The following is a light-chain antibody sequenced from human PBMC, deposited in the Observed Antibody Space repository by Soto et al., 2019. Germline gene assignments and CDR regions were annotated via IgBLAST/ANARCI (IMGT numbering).Light chain of an antibody. CDR2: GAS. V-gene: IGKV3-15*01. CDR1: QSVSSN. J-gene: IGKJ1*01. Sequence: EIVVTLAPYTLSSYPVVIASLSCRASQSVSSNLAWYQQKPGQAPRLLIYGASTRATGIPARFSGSGSGTEFTLTISSLQSEDFAVYYCQQYNNWPRTFGHGTKVDIK. CDR3: QQYNNWPRT.